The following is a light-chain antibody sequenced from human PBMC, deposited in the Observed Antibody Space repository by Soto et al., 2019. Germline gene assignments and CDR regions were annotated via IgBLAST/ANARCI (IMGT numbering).Light chain of an antibody. CDR1: QNISSN. V-gene: IGKV3-15*01. J-gene: IGKJ1*01. Sequence: EIVMTQSPATLSVSPGERATLSCRASQNISSNLAWYQQNPGQAPRVLIDGASTRATGIPARFSGSGSGTEVTPTISSLQSEDFAVYYCQQYNSWLWTFGQGTKVEIK. CDR3: QQYNSWLWT. CDR2: GAS.